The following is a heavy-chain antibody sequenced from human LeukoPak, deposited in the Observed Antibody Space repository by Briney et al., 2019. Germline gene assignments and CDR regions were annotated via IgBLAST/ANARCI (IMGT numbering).Heavy chain of an antibody. D-gene: IGHD4-23*01. CDR2: ISYDGSNK. Sequence: GGSLRLSCAASGFTFSSYAMHWVRQAPGKGLEWVAVISYDGSNKYYADSVKGRFTSSRDNSKNTLYLQMNSLRAEDTAVYYCARDRRLRWPPDAFDIWGQGTMVTVSS. V-gene: IGHV3-30-3*01. CDR1: GFTFSSYA. J-gene: IGHJ3*02. CDR3: ARDRRLRWPPDAFDI.